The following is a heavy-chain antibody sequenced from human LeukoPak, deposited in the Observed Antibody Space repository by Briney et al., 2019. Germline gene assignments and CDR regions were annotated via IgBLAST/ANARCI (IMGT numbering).Heavy chain of an antibody. CDR1: GFTFGDYA. D-gene: IGHD3-22*01. V-gene: IGHV3-49*04. CDR2: IRSKAYGGTT. Sequence: GGSLRLSCTASGFTFGDYAMSWVRQAPGKGLEWVGFIRSKAYGGTTEYAASVKGRFTISRDDSKSIAYLQMNSLKTEDTAVYYCTRIIVVVIWAFDIWGQGTMVTVSS. CDR3: TRIIVVVIWAFDI. J-gene: IGHJ3*02.